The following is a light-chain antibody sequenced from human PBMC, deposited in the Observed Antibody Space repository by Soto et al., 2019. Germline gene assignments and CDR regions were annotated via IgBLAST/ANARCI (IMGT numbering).Light chain of an antibody. Sequence: EIVLTQSPATLSLSPGERATLSCRASQSVNTYLAWYQQRPGQAPRLLMYDASNRATGIPARFSGRGSGTDLTLTIDSLEPEDFATYYCQKYNNAPRTFGQGTKVEI. CDR3: QKYNNAPRT. CDR1: QSVNTY. CDR2: DAS. V-gene: IGKV3-11*01. J-gene: IGKJ1*01.